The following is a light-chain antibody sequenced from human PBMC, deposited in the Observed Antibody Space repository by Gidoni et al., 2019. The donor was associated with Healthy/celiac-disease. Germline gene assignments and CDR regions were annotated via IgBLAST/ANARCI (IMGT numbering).Light chain of an antibody. J-gene: IGLJ3*02. Sequence: QSVLTQPPSASGPPGQRVTISCSGSSSNIGSNTVNWYQQHPGTAPKLLIYSNNQRPSGVPDRFSGSKSGTSASLAISGLQSEDEADYYCAAWDDSLNGRVFGGGTKLTVL. CDR1: SSNIGSNT. V-gene: IGLV1-44*01. CDR2: SNN. CDR3: AAWDDSLNGRV.